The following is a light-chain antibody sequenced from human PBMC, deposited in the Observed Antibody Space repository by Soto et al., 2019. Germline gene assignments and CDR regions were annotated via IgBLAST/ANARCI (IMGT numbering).Light chain of an antibody. CDR1: RSDVGGYNY. CDR2: DVS. CDR3: FSYPTSNTRQIV. V-gene: IGLV2-14*01. Sequence: QSALTKPACVSGSPGQSITISCTGTRSDVGGYNYVSWYQQHPGKAPKFMIYDVSNRPSGVSNRFSGSKSGNTASLTISGLQAEDEADYYCFSYPTSNTRQIVFGTGTKVTVL. J-gene: IGLJ1*01.